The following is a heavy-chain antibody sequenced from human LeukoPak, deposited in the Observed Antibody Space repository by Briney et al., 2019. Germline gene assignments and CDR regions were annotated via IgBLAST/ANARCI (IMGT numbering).Heavy chain of an antibody. V-gene: IGHV4-59*01. Sequence: KPSETLSLTCSVSGDSIKTYYWNWLRQPPGKGLEWIANIYYSGITSYNPSLRSRVTMSVDTSTNQVSLNLNSVTTADTAVYYCAAGGGYSSAWSLWGQGTLVTVSS. CDR1: GDSIKTYY. J-gene: IGHJ4*02. CDR2: IYYSGIT. D-gene: IGHD6-13*01. CDR3: AAGGGYSSAWSL.